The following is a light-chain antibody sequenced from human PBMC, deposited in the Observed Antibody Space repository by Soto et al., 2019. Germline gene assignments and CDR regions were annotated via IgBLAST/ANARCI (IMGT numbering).Light chain of an antibody. V-gene: IGKV1-12*01. CDR1: RDISNS. CDR2: GAS. J-gene: IGKJ1*01. CDR3: QQTSAFPRT. Sequence: DIQMTQSPSSVSASVGDRLTRTCRASRDISNSLAWYQQTPGKAPKLLLRGASSLHRGVPSRFSGGGAGTEFTLTISSLQPEDFATYYCQQTSAFPRTFGQGTKVDIK.